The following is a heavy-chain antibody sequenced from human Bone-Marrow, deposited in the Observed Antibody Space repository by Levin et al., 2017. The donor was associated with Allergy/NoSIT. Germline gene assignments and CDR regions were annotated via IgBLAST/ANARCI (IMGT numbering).Heavy chain of an antibody. V-gene: IGHV3-53*01. Sequence: GGSLRLSCEVSGFIITNNYMSWHRQAPGKGLEWVSVIYSSGGTYYADSVKGRFTISRDKSKNTLFLQMDSLRADDTAVYYCARATFSDDSGTYYFQWFDPWGQGTLVTVSS. J-gene: IGHJ5*02. CDR1: GFIITNNY. CDR2: IYSSGGT. D-gene: IGHD3-22*01. CDR3: ARATFSDDSGTYYFQWFDP.